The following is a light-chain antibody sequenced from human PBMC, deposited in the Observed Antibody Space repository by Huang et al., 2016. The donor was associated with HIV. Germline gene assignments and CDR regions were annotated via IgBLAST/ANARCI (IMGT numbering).Light chain of an antibody. CDR2: GAS. J-gene: IGKJ1*01. CDR1: QYVADAY. V-gene: IGKV3-20*01. CDR3: QQCGDSTWT. Sequence: EIVLTQSPGSLSLSPGDRATLSCRASQYVADAYVAWYQHIPGQSPRLLIYGASRRSPGIPDRFSGSGFSTDFNLTISRLEPEDFAFYYCQQCGDSTWTFGQGTKVEVK.